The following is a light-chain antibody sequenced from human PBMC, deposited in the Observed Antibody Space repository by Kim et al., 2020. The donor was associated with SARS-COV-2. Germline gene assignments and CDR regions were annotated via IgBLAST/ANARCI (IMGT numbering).Light chain of an antibody. CDR1: SLSLYY. CDR3: QSRDSSVKVV. Sequence: SSELTQDPAVSVTLGQTVSITCQGDSLSLYYVSWYQRSPGQAPLLVISGQNNRPSGIPDRLSGSYSGNTASLTITGAQAEDEADYYCQSRDSSVKVVFGGGTQLTVL. V-gene: IGLV3-19*01. CDR2: GQN. J-gene: IGLJ2*01.